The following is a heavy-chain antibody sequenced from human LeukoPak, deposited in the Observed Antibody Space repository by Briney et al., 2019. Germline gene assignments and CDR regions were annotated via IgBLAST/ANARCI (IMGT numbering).Heavy chain of an antibody. CDR3: ARDESSGSYGYYYYYGMDV. D-gene: IGHD3-10*01. CDR2: IKQDGSEK. V-gene: IGHV3-7*03. J-gene: IGHJ6*04. Sequence: GGSLRLSCAASGFTFSGYWMSWVRQAPGKGLEWVANIKQDGSEKYYVDSVKGRFTISRDNAKNSLYLQMNSLRAEDTAVYYCARDESSGSYGYYYYYGMDVWGKGTTVTVSS. CDR1: GFTFSGYW.